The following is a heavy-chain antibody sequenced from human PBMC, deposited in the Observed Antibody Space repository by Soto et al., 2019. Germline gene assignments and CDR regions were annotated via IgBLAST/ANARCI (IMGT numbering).Heavy chain of an antibody. Sequence: ASVKVSCKASGYSFTDYHIHWVRQAPGQGLEWLGRINPKSGGTSTAQKFQGWVTMTTDTSISTASMELTRLTSDDTAIYYCARGDSTDCSNGVCSFFYNHDMDVWGRGATVTVSS. CDR3: ARGDSTDCSNGVCSFFYNHDMDV. J-gene: IGHJ6*02. D-gene: IGHD2-8*01. CDR2: INPKSGGT. V-gene: IGHV1-2*04. CDR1: GYSFTDYH.